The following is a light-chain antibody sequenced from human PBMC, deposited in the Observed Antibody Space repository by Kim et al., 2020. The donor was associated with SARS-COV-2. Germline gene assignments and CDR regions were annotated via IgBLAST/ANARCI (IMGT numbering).Light chain of an antibody. CDR2: SDN. Sequence: GQRVTISCFGSASNIGSNTVNWYQQFPGTAPKLLIDSDNRRPSGVPDRVSGSKSGTSASLAISGLQSEDEADYYCATWDDSLDVWMFGGGTKLTVL. CDR1: ASNIGSNT. CDR3: ATWDDSLDVWM. J-gene: IGLJ3*02. V-gene: IGLV1-44*01.